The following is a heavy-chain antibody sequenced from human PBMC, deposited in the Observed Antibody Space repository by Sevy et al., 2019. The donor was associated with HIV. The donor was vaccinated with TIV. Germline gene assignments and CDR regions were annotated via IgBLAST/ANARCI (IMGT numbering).Heavy chain of an antibody. D-gene: IGHD6-13*01. CDR3: AKAILYSSSWYYFDY. V-gene: IGHV3-23*01. CDR2: ISGSGGST. Sequence: GGSLRLPCAASGFTFSSYAMSWVRQAPGKGLEWVSAISGSGGSTYYADSVKGRFTISRDNSKNTLYLQMNSLRAEDTAVYYCAKAILYSSSWYYFDYWGQGTLVTVSS. CDR1: GFTFSSYA. J-gene: IGHJ4*02.